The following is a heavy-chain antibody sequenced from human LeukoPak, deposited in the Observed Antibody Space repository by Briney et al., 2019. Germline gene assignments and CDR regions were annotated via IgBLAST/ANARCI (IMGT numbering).Heavy chain of an antibody. J-gene: IGHJ5*02. V-gene: IGHV1-8*01. CDR2: MNPNSGNT. D-gene: IGHD3-9*01. CDR3: ARLGGLRYFDWLSTDNWFDP. Sequence: ASVTVSCKASGYTFTSYDINWVRQATGQGLEWMGWMNPNSGNTGYAQKFQGRVTMTRNTSISTAYMELGSLRSEDTAVYYCARLGGLRYFDWLSTDNWFDPWGQGTLVTVSS. CDR1: GYTFTSYD.